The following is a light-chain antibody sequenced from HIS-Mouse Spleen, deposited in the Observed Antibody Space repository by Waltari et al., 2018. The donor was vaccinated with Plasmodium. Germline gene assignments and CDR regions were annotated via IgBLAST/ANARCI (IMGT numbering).Light chain of an antibody. J-gene: IGLJ3*02. CDR2: GNS. CDR3: QSYDSSLSGWV. V-gene: IGLV1-40*01. CDR1: SSNIGAGYD. Sequence: QSVLTQPPSVSGAPRQRVTISCTGSSSNIGAGYDVHWYQQLPGTPPKLLIYGNSNRPSGVPDRFSGSKSGTSASLAITGLQAEDEADYYCQSYDSSLSGWVFGGGTKLTVL.